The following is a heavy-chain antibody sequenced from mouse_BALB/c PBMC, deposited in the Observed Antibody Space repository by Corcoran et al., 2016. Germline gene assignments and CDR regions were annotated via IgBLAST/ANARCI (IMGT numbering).Heavy chain of an antibody. Sequence: EVQLQQSGADLVKPGASVKLSCTASGFNIKDTYMHWVKQRPEQGLEWIGRIDPANGNTKYDPKFQGKATITADTSSNTAYLQLRSLTSEDTAVYYCARWDWYFDVWGAGTTVTVSS. J-gene: IGHJ1*01. CDR2: IDPANGNT. CDR3: ARWDWYFDV. CDR1: GFNIKDTY. V-gene: IGHV14-3*02.